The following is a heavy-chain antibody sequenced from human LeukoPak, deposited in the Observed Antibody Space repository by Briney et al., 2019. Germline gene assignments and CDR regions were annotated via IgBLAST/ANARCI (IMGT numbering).Heavy chain of an antibody. D-gene: IGHD5-18*01. Sequence: SETLSLTCTVSGGSISSYYWSWIRQPPGKGLEWIGYIYYSGSTNYNPSLKSRVTISVDTSKNQFSLKLSSVTAADTAVYYCARAGYSYAAFDYWGQGTLVTVSS. J-gene: IGHJ4*02. CDR2: IYYSGST. CDR3: ARAGYSYAAFDY. CDR1: GGSISSYY. V-gene: IGHV4-59*01.